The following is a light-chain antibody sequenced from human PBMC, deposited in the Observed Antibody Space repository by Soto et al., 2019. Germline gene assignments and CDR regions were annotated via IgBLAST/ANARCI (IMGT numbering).Light chain of an antibody. CDR2: AAS. V-gene: IGKV1-9*01. Sequence: DIQLTQSPSFLSASVGDRVTITCRASQGISSYLAWYQQKPGKAPKLLIYAASTLQSGVPSRFKGSGSGTEFTLTISSLQLKVLATYSCKQLNSSPALTLGGGTKV. CDR3: KQLNSSPALT. J-gene: IGKJ4*01. CDR1: QGISSY.